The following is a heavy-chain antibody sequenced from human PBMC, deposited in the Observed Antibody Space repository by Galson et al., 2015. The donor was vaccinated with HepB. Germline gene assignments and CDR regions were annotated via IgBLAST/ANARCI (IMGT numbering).Heavy chain of an antibody. J-gene: IGHJ5*02. CDR2: INTNTGNP. V-gene: IGHV7-4-1*02. CDR3: ARDHNPSGYQNGIGT. Sequence: SVKVSCKASGYTFTSYAMNWVRQAPGQGLEWMGWINTNTGNPTYAQGFTGRFVFSLDTSVSTAYLQISSLKAEDTAVYYCARDHNPSGYQNGIGTWGQGTLVTVSS. D-gene: IGHD1-1*01. CDR1: GYTFTSYA.